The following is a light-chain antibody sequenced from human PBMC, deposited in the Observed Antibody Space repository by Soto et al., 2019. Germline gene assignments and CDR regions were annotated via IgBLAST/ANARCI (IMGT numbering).Light chain of an antibody. Sequence: QSVLTQPPSVSGAPGQRVTISCTGSSSNIGAGYDVHWYQQLPGTAPKLLIYGNSNRPSGVPDRFSGSKSGTSASLAITGXQAEDEADYYCQSYDSSLHVVFGGGTQLTVL. CDR2: GNS. J-gene: IGLJ2*01. CDR1: SSNIGAGYD. V-gene: IGLV1-40*01. CDR3: QSYDSSLHVV.